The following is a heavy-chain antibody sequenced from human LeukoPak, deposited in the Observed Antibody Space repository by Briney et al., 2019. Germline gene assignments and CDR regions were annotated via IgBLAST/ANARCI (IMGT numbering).Heavy chain of an antibody. Sequence: PSETLSLTSTVSGDSISSNNWSSVRQPPGKGLRWMGYTYYGGRTNYNPSLKSRVTISVDTSKNQFSLKLSSVTAADTAVYYCARGEIVVGSYYYYGMDVWGQGTTVTVSS. J-gene: IGHJ6*02. V-gene: IGHV4-59*01. CDR3: ARGEIVVGSYYYYGMDV. D-gene: IGHD2-21*01. CDR2: TYYGGRT. CDR1: GDSISSNN.